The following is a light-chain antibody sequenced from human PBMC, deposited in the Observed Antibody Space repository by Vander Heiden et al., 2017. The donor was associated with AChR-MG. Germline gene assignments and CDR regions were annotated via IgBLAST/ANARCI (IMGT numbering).Light chain of an antibody. CDR2: SST. J-gene: IGLJ2*01. CDR3: AAWDDSLSGVI. Sequence: QSVLTPPPSASETPAQRVIISCSGSNSNIGSNTVTWYSQHPGTAPRLVIYSSTQRPAGVPDRFSGSRSGTSASLAISGLQSEDEGDYYCAAWDDSLSGVIFGGGTKVTVL. CDR1: NSNIGSNT. V-gene: IGLV1-44*01.